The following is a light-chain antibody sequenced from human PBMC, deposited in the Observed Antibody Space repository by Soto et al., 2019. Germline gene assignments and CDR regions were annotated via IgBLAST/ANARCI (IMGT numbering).Light chain of an antibody. Sequence: QSALTQPPSASGSPGQSVTISCTGTSSDVGGYNFVSWYQHHPGTAPKLMIYGVTKRPSGVPDRFSGSKSGNTASLTVSGLQAEDEADYYCSSYAGSNNYVFGTGTKVTVL. J-gene: IGLJ1*01. CDR2: GVT. CDR3: SSYAGSNNYV. V-gene: IGLV2-8*01. CDR1: SSDVGGYNF.